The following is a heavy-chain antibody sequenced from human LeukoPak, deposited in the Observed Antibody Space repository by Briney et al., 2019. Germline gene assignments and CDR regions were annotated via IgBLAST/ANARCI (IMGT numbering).Heavy chain of an antibody. CDR1: GFTFTTYW. J-gene: IGHJ3*02. CDR3: ARSGPWSPGTFDI. D-gene: IGHD2-15*01. Sequence: PGESLRLSCAASGFTFTTYWMSWVRQAPGKGLEWVANIKQDGTEKYYVDSVKGRFTIPRDNAKNSLYLQMNSLRVEDTAVYYCARSGPWSPGTFDIWGQGTMVTVSS. V-gene: IGHV3-7*01. CDR2: IKQDGTEK.